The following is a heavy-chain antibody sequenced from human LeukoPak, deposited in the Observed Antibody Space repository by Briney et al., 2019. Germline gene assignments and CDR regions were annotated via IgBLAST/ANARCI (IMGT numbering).Heavy chain of an antibody. CDR1: GFSISTYG. Sequence: GGSLRLSCAASGFSISTYGMHWVRQAPGKGLEWVAVISYDGSNKYYADSVKGRFTISRDNSKNTLYLQMNSLRPEDTAVYYCAKDRSSGWYSFQHWGQGTLVSVSS. V-gene: IGHV3-30*18. CDR3: AKDRSSGWYSFQH. CDR2: ISYDGSNK. J-gene: IGHJ1*01. D-gene: IGHD6-19*01.